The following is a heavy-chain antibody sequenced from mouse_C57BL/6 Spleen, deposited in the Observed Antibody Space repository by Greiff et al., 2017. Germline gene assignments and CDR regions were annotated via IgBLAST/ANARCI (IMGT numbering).Heavy chain of an antibody. CDR1: GFTFSNYW. CDR3: TAGGLRRFYAMDY. V-gene: IGHV6-3*01. J-gene: IGHJ4*01. D-gene: IGHD2-4*01. CDR2: IRLKSDNYAT. Sequence: DVKLQESGGGLVQPGGSMKLSCVASGFTFSNYWMNWVRQSPEKGLEWVAQIRLKSDNYATHYAESVKGRFTISRDDSKSSVYLQMNNLRAEDTGIYYCTAGGLRRFYAMDYWGQGTSVTVSS.